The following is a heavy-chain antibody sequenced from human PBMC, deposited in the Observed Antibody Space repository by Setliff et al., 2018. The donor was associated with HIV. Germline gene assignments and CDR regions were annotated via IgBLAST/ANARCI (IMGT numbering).Heavy chain of an antibody. V-gene: IGHV3-74*01. CDR3: ARPDFWSGHYSY. J-gene: IGHJ4*02. D-gene: IGHD3-3*01. CDR2: IKGDGSST. CDR1: GFTFSSYW. Sequence: GGSLRLSCAASGFTFSSYWMHWVRQAPGKGLMWVSRIKGDGSSTSYADSVKGRFTISRDNAKNTLYLQMNSLRAEDTAVYYCARPDFWSGHYSYWGQGTLVTVSS.